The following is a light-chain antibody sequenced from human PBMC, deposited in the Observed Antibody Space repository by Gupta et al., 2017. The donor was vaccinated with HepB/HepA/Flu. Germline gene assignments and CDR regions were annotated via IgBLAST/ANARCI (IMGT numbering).Light chain of an antibody. CDR3: LQHNDFPLT. CDR2: SAS. Sequence: IQMTQSPSSLSASVGDRVTITCRASQGIRYNLAWFQQKPGKAPKLLIYSASNLETGVPSRFSGSGSGTDFTLTITSLQPEDFATYLCLQHNDFPLTFGGGT. CDR1: QGIRYN. V-gene: IGKV1-17*01. J-gene: IGKJ4*01.